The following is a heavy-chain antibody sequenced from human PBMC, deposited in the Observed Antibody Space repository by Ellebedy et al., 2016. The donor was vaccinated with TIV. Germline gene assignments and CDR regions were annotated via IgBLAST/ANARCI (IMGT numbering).Heavy chain of an antibody. Sequence: GESLKISCAASGFTFSSSSMNWVRQAPGKGLEWVSAITGSGTGDSTYYADSVKGRFTISRDNAKNSLYLQMNSLRVEDTAVYYCARAGSGWYEFDYWGQGTLVTVSS. J-gene: IGHJ4*02. D-gene: IGHD6-19*01. CDR2: ITGSGTGDST. V-gene: IGHV3-21*01. CDR1: GFTFSSSS. CDR3: ARAGSGWYEFDY.